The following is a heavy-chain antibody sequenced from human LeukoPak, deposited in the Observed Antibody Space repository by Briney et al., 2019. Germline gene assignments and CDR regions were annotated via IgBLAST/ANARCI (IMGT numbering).Heavy chain of an antibody. D-gene: IGHD4-17*01. CDR2: IYYSGGA. V-gene: IGHV4-39*02. CDR3: ARRSTVSYAFDI. J-gene: IGHJ3*02. Sequence: PSETLSLTCTVSGGAISSSTYYWGWIRQPPGKGLEWIGSIYYSGGAYYSPSLKSRVTISVDTSKNHFSLKLSSVTAADTAVYYCARRSTVSYAFDIWGQGTMVTVSS. CDR1: GGAISSSTYY.